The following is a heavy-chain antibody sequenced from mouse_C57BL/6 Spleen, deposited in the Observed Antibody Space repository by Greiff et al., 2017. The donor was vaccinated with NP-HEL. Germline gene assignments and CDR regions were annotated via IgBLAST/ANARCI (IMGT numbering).Heavy chain of an antibody. V-gene: IGHV1-72*01. J-gene: IGHJ2*01. Sequence: QVQLKQPGAELVKPGASVKLSCKASGYTFTSYWMHWVKQRPGRGLEWIGRIDPNSGGTKYNEKFKSKATLTVNKPSSTAYMQLSGRTSEDSAVYYCARWGGDGYYGWGQGTTLTVSS. CDR1: GYTFTSYW. D-gene: IGHD2-3*01. CDR3: ARWGGDGYYG. CDR2: IDPNSGGT.